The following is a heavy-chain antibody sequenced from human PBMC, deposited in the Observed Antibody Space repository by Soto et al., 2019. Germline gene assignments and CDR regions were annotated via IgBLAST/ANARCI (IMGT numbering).Heavy chain of an antibody. CDR3: ARIRKGDAPHFDY. Sequence: SGPTLVNPTQTVTLTCTLSGFSLSTRGMCVSWIRQPPGKALEWLARIDWDDDKYYSTSLKTRLTISKDTSKNQVVLTMTNMDPVDTATYYGARIRKGDAPHFDYWGQGTPVTVSS. V-gene: IGHV2-70*11. CDR2: IDWDDDK. D-gene: IGHD2-2*01. J-gene: IGHJ4*02. CDR1: GFSLSTRGMC.